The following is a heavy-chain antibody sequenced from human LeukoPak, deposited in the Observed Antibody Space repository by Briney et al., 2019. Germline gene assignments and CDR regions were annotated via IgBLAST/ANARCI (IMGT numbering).Heavy chain of an antibody. D-gene: IGHD3-10*01. Sequence: PGGSLRLSCAASGFIFSNAWMSWVRQAPGKGLEWVGRIKNKADGETADYAAPVEGRFTISRADSINTLFLQMDSLRTEDTAVYYCARPYYYGSGSYYPLDYWGQGTLVTVSS. CDR1: GFIFSNAW. CDR3: ARPYYYGSGSYYPLDY. CDR2: IKNKADGETA. V-gene: IGHV3-15*01. J-gene: IGHJ4*02.